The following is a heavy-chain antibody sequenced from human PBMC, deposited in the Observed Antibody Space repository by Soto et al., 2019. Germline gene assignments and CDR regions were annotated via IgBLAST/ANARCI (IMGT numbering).Heavy chain of an antibody. D-gene: IGHD3-3*01. CDR3: ARAVGNYDFWSGSFHDAFDI. CDR1: GGTFSSYA. J-gene: IGHJ3*02. V-gene: IGHV1-69*01. CDR2: IIPIFGTA. Sequence: QVQLVQSGAEVKKPGSSVKVSCKASGGTFSSYAISWVRQAPGQGVEWMGGIIPIFGTANYAQKFQGRVTITADESTSTAYLELSSLRSEDTAVYYCARAVGNYDFWSGSFHDAFDIWGQGTMVTVSS.